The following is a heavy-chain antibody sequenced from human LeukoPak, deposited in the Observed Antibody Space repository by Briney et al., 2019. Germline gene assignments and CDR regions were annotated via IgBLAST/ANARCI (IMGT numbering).Heavy chain of an antibody. CDR3: ARDPYSSSWYDEGFDY. D-gene: IGHD6-13*01. Sequence: PGGSLRLSCSASGFTFSNNWMHWVRQAPGKGLVWVSRINSDGSSTSYADFVKGRFTISRDNAKNTLYLQMNSLRAEDTAVYYCARDPYSSSWYDEGFDYWGQGTLVTVSS. J-gene: IGHJ4*02. CDR2: INSDGSST. CDR1: GFTFSNNW. V-gene: IGHV3-74*01.